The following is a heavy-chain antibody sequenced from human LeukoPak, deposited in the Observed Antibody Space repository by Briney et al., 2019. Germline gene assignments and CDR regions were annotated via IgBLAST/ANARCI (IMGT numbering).Heavy chain of an antibody. Sequence: GGSLRLSCAASGFTFSSYSMNWVRQAPGKGLEWVSSISSSSSYIYYADSVKGRFTISRDNAKNSLYLQMNSLRAEDTAVYYCARESSYYYGRDVWGKGTTVTVSS. V-gene: IGHV3-21*01. J-gene: IGHJ6*04. CDR1: GFTFSSYS. CDR2: ISSSSSYI. CDR3: ARESSYYYGRDV. D-gene: IGHD2-2*01.